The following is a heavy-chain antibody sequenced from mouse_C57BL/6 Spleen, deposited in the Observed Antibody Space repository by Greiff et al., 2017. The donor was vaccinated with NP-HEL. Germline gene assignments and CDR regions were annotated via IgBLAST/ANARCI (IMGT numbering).Heavy chain of an antibody. V-gene: IGHV3-6*01. D-gene: IGHD1-1*01. J-gene: IGHJ2*01. CDR2: ISYDGSN. CDR1: GYSITSGYY. CDR3: ARDEELYGNYYFDY. Sequence: VQLQQSGPGLVKPSQSLSLTCSVTGYSITSGYYWNWIRQFPGNKLEWMGYISYDGSNNYNPSLKNRISITRDTSKNQFFLKLNSVTTEDTATYYCARDEELYGNYYFDYWGQGTTLTVSS.